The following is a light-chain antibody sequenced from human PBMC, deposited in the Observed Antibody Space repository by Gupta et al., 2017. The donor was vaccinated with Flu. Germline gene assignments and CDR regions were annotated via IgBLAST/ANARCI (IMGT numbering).Light chain of an antibody. J-gene: IGKJ4*01. V-gene: IGKV1-39*01. CDR1: PSNSSY. Sequence: DIQLALSPSSLSPSVGDRVTFTCRASPSNSSYLNWYQQKPGKAPDLLLYATSSLQSGVPSRFSGSGSGTDFTLTISSLQPEDFASYYCQQSYSNPRTFGGGTKVEIK. CDR3: QQSYSNPRT. CDR2: ATS.